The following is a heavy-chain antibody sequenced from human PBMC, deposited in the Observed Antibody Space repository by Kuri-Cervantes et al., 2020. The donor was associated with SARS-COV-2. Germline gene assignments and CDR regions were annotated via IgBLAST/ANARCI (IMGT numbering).Heavy chain of an antibody. J-gene: IGHJ6*03. D-gene: IGHD4-23*01. CDR2: IYSRGST. V-gene: IGHV3-66*02. Sequence: GESLKISCVPSGFTFSSYAIHCVRQAPGKGLEWVSVIYSRGSTYYADSVKGRFTISRDNSKNTLYLQMNSLRAEDTAVYYCARNGWGGNGRMGSYYYYYMDVRGKGTTVTVSS. CDR3: ARNGWGGNGRMGSYYYYYMDV. CDR1: GFTFSSYA.